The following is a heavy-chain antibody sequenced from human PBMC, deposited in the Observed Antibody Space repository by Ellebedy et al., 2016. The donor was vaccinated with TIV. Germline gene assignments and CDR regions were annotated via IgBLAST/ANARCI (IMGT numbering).Heavy chain of an antibody. CDR3: TRNWGTAFIEY. CDR2: INSDGSTT. V-gene: IGHV3-74*01. D-gene: IGHD7-27*01. Sequence: GESLKISCAASGFTFSSYWMHWVRQVPGKWLVWFSRINSDGSTTSYADSVKGRFTMSRDNAKNTLVMQQNSLRVEDTAVYYRTRNWGTAFIEYWGQGNLVTV. CDR1: GFTFSSYW. J-gene: IGHJ4*02.